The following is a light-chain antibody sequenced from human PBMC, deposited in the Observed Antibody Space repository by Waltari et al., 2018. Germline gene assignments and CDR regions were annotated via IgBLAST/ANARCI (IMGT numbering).Light chain of an antibody. Sequence: EIVLTQSPVTLSLSPGETATLPCRASQSVGSYLAWYQQKPGQAPRPLMYGTANTDIPARFSGGGSGTEFTLTITSLEPEDFAVYYCQQGRDWPITFGQGTRLEVK. J-gene: IGKJ5*01. CDR2: GTA. CDR1: QSVGSY. V-gene: IGKV3-11*01. CDR3: QQGRDWPIT.